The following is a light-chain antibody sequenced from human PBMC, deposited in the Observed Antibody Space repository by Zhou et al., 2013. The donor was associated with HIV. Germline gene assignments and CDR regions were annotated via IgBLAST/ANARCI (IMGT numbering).Light chain of an antibody. CDR3: QQYGSSPPWG. J-gene: IGKJ1*01. CDR1: QSVSSY. V-gene: IGKV3-20*01. CDR2: GAS. Sequence: EIVLTQSPATLSLSPGERATLSCRASQSVSSYLAWYQQKPGQAPRLLIYGASSRATGIPDRFSGSGSGTDFTLTISRLEPEDFAVYYCQQYGSSPPWGFGQGTKVEIK.